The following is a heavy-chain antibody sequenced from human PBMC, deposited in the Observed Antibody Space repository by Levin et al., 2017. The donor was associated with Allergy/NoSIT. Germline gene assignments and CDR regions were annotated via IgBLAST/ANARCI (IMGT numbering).Heavy chain of an antibody. Sequence: ASVKVSCKASGYTFTSYGISWVRQAPGQGLEWMGWISAYNGNTNYAQKLQGRVTMPTDTSTSTAYMELRSLRSDDTAVYYCARDWTGYSGYDDAFDIWGQGTMVTVSS. CDR1: GYTFTSYG. V-gene: IGHV1-18*01. CDR2: ISAYNGNT. D-gene: IGHD5-12*01. J-gene: IGHJ3*02. CDR3: ARDWTGYSGYDDAFDI.